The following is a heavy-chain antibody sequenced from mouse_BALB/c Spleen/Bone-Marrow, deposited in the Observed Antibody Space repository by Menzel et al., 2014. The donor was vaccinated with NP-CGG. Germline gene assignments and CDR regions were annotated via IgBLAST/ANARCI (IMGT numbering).Heavy chain of an antibody. CDR2: ISSGGGST. CDR3: VRHRYYFDY. V-gene: IGHV5-12-1*01. J-gene: IGHJ2*01. CDR1: GFAFSSYD. Sequence: EVMLVESGGGLVKPGGSLKLSCAASGFAFSSYDMSWVRQTPEKRLEWVAYISSGGGSTYYPDTVKGRFTISRDNAKNTLYLQMSSLKSEDTAMYYCVRHRYYFDYWGQGTTLTVSS.